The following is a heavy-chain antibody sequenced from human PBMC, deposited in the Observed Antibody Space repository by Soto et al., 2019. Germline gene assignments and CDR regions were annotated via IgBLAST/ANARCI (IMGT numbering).Heavy chain of an antibody. CDR3: ARGRPLGYYYDSSGYYFFDY. V-gene: IGHV1-69*13. J-gene: IGHJ4*02. CDR2: IIPIFGTA. CDR1: GGTFSSYA. D-gene: IGHD3-22*01. Sequence: GASVKVSCKASGGTFSSYAISWVRQAPGQGLEWMGGIIPIFGTANYAQKFQGRVTITADESTSTAYMELSSPRSEDTAVYYCARGRPLGYYYDSSGYYFFDYWGQGTLVTVSS.